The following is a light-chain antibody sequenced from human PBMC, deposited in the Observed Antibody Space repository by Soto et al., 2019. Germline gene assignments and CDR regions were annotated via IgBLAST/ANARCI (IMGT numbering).Light chain of an antibody. CDR3: RQYYNRPRT. Sequence: VTKSPATLSVVPGERATLSCGASPSISSNIAWYQQKPGQAPRLLTHGASTRAPGILARLSGSGSAAEFTTIISSLQPEDDVVFYCRQYYNRPRTFGQGTKVDI. CDR1: PSISSN. CDR2: GAS. V-gene: IGKV3-15*01. J-gene: IGKJ1*01.